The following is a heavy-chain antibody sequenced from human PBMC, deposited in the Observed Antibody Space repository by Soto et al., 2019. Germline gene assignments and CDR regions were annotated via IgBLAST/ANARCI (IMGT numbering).Heavy chain of an antibody. CDR1: GGTFSSYT. J-gene: IGHJ5*02. CDR3: ARDYGDPNWFDP. D-gene: IGHD2-21*02. V-gene: IGHV1-69*08. Sequence: QVQLVQSGAEVKKPGSSVKVSCKASGGTFSSYTISWVRQAPGQGLEWMGRIIPILGIANYAQKFQGRVTITADKSTSTAYMELSSLRSEDTAVYYCARDYGDPNWFDPWGQGTLVTVSS. CDR2: IIPILGIA.